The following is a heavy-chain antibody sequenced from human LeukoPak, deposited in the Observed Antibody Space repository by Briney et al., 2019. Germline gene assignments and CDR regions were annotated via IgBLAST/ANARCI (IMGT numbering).Heavy chain of an antibody. D-gene: IGHD6-13*01. CDR2: IHYSGST. CDR3: ARGLEIGPYSSSWSG. V-gene: IGHV4-39*07. CDR1: GGSISSSNYY. Sequence: SETLSLTCTVSGGSISSSNYYWGWIRQPPGKGLEWIGSIHYSGSTYYNPSLKSRVTILLDTSKNQFSLKLSSVTAADTAVYYCARGLEIGPYSSSWSGWGQGTLVTVSS. J-gene: IGHJ4*02.